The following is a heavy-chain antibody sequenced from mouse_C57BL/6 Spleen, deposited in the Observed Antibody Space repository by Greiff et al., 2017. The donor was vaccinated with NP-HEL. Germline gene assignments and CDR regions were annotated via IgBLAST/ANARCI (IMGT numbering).Heavy chain of an antibody. V-gene: IGHV1-80*01. J-gene: IGHJ2*01. Sequence: VKLQQSGAELVKPGASVKISCKASGYAFSSYWMNWVKQRPGKGLEWIGQIYPGDGDTNYNGKFKGKATLTADKSSSTAYMQLSSLTSEDSAVYFCAREVYYDYDYWGQGTTLTVAS. CDR2: IYPGDGDT. CDR3: AREVYYDYDY. CDR1: GYAFSSYW. D-gene: IGHD2-4*01.